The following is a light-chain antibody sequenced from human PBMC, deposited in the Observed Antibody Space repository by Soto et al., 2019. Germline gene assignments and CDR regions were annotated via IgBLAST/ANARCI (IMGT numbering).Light chain of an antibody. V-gene: IGKV3-20*01. J-gene: IGKJ4*01. CDR2: GAS. CDR3: QQYGRSLT. CDR1: QRISSNF. Sequence: ETVLTQSPGTLSLSPGERATLSCRASQRISSNFLAWYQQTPGQAPRLLIDGASSRATGIPGRFSGSGSGTDFTLTISRLEPEDFAVYYCQQYGRSLTFGGGTKVEIK.